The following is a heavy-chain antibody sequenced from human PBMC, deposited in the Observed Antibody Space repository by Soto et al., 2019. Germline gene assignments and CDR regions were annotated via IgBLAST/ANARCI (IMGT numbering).Heavy chain of an antibody. V-gene: IGHV1-24*01. J-gene: IGHJ3*02. CDR1: GYTLTELS. CDR2: FDPEDGET. Sequence: ASVKVSCKVSGYTLTELSMHWVRQAPGKGLEWMAGFDPEDGETIYAQKFQGRVTMTEDTSTDTAYMELSSLRSEDTAVYYCATTYYGSGSYNAFDIWGQGTMVTVSS. CDR3: ATTYYGSGSYNAFDI. D-gene: IGHD3-10*01.